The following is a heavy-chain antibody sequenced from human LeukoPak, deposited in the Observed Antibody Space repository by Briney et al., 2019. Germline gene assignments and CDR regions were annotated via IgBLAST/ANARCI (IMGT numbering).Heavy chain of an antibody. Sequence: SETLSLACAVYGGSFSGYYWSWIRQPPGKGLEWIGEINHSGSTNYNPSLKSRVTISVDTSKNQFSLKLSSVTAADTAVYYCARGQIVGATPIDYWGQGTLVTVSS. V-gene: IGHV4-34*01. CDR1: GGSFSGYY. CDR2: INHSGST. J-gene: IGHJ4*02. D-gene: IGHD1-26*01. CDR3: ARGQIVGATPIDY.